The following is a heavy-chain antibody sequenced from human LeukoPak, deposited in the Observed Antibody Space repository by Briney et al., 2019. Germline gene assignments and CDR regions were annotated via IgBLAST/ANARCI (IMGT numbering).Heavy chain of an antibody. CDR2: INSDGSST. J-gene: IGHJ5*02. CDR3: ARDVGEHDYGDYGWFDP. Sequence: GGSLRLSCAASGFTFSSYWMHWVRQAPGKGLVWVSRINSDGSSTSYADSAKGRFTISRDNAKNTLYLQMNSLRAEDTAVYYCARDVGEHDYGDYGWFDPWGQGTLVTVSS. V-gene: IGHV3-74*01. CDR1: GFTFSSYW. D-gene: IGHD4-17*01.